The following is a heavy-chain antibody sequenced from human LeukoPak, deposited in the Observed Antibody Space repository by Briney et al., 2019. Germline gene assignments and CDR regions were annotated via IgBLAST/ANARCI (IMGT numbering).Heavy chain of an antibody. V-gene: IGHV3-30*04. CDR1: GFTFSSYA. Sequence: GGSLRLSCAASGFTFSSYAMHWVRQAPGKGLEWVAVISYDGSNKYYADSVKGRFTIARDNSKNTLYLQMNSLRAEDTAVYYCARDSSLVNFDYWGQGTLVTVSS. J-gene: IGHJ4*02. CDR3: ARDSSLVNFDY. D-gene: IGHD6-13*01. CDR2: ISYDGSNK.